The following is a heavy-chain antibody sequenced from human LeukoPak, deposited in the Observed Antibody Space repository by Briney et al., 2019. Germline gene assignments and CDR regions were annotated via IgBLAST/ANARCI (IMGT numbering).Heavy chain of an antibody. D-gene: IGHD2-8*02. V-gene: IGHV3-23*01. CDR1: GFTFTSYS. CDR3: ARLLGYCTDGVCRYYYYGMDV. J-gene: IGHJ6*02. Sequence: PGGSLRLSCAASGFTFTSYSMNWVRQAPGKGLEWVSTISGGGGSTYYADSVKGRFTISRDNSKDTLYLEMNSLRPEDTAVYYCARLLGYCTDGVCRYYYYGMDVWGQGTTVTVS. CDR2: ISGGGGST.